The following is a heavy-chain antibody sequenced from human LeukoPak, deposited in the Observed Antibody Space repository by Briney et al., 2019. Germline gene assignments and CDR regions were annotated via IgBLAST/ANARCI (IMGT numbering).Heavy chain of an antibody. CDR2: ISGSGGGT. CDR3: AKRGVVIRVILVGFHKEAYYFDS. V-gene: IGHV3-23*01. D-gene: IGHD3-22*01. J-gene: IGHJ4*02. CDR1: GITLSNYG. Sequence: GGSLRLSCAVSGITLSNYGMSWVRQAPGKGLEWVAGISGSGGGTNYADSVKGRSTISRDNPKNTLCLQMNSLRAEDTAVYFCAKRGVVIRVILVGFHKEAYYFDSWGQGALVTVSS.